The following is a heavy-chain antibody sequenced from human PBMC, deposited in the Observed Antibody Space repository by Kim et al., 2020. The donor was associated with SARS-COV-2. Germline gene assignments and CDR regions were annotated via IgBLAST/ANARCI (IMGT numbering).Heavy chain of an antibody. CDR1: GFTFSSYS. D-gene: IGHD6-13*01. CDR3: ARDRYGYSSSVYGWFDP. CDR2: ISSSSSYI. Sequence: GGSLRLSCAASGFTFSSYSMNWVRQAPGKGLEWVSSISSSSSYIYYADSVKGRFTISRDNAKNTLYLQMNSLRAEDTAVYYCARDRYGYSSSVYGWFDPWGQGTPVTVSS. J-gene: IGHJ5*01. V-gene: IGHV3-21*01.